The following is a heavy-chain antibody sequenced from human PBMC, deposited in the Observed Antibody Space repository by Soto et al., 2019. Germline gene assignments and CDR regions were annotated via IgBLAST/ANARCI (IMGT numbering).Heavy chain of an antibody. D-gene: IGHD3-16*01. CDR3: ARLGSMMSYYDYIWGSSHNPNDAFDI. CDR1: GGSISSYY. CDR2: IYYSGST. V-gene: IGHV4-59*08. J-gene: IGHJ3*02. Sequence: QVQLQESGPGLVKPSETLSLTCTVSGGSISSYYWSWIRQPPGKGLEWIGYIYYSGSTNYNPSLKSRVTISVDTSKNQFSLKPSSVTAADTAVYYCARLGSMMSYYDYIWGSSHNPNDAFDIWGQGTMVTVSS.